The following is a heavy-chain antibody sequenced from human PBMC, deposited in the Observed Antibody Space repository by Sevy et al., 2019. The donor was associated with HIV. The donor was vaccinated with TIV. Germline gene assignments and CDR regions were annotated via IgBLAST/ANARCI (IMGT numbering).Heavy chain of an antibody. CDR2: IIPIFGTA. J-gene: IGHJ4*02. CDR1: GGTFSSYA. CDR3: ARNGDYGDYHIYFDN. V-gene: IGHV1-69*06. D-gene: IGHD4-17*01. Sequence: ASVKVSCKASGGTFSSYAISWVRQAPGQGLEWMGGIIPIFGTANYAQKFQGRVTITADKSTSTAYMELSSLRSEDTAVYYCARNGDYGDYHIYFDNWGQGTLVTVSS.